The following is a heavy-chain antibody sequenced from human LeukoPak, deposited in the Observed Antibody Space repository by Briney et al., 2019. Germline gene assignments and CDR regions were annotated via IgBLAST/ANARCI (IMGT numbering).Heavy chain of an antibody. CDR2: IYYTGNT. J-gene: IGHJ4*02. CDR3: ARQTGSGLFTLP. Sequence: SETLSLTCTVSGGSISSSGYYWGWIRQPPGKGLEWIGSIYYTGNTYYNASLKSRVTISIDTSKNQISLRLTSVTATDTAVYYCARQTGSGLFTLPGGQGTLVTVSS. D-gene: IGHD3/OR15-3a*01. V-gene: IGHV4-39*01. CDR1: GGSISSSGYY.